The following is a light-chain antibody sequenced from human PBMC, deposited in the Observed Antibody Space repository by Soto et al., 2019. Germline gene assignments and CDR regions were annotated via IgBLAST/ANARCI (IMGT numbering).Light chain of an antibody. J-gene: IGKJ1*01. Sequence: DIQMTQSPSTLSASVGDRVTITCRASQSISSWLAWYQQKPGQAPKLLIYKASTLQSVVPSRFSGSGSGTDFTLAISSLQPDESATYYCQQYNDNWTFGQGTKVEIK. CDR2: KAS. CDR3: QQYNDNWT. V-gene: IGKV1-5*03. CDR1: QSISSW.